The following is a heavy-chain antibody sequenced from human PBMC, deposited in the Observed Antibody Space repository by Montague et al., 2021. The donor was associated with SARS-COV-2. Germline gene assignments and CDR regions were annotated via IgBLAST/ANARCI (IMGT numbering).Heavy chain of an antibody. V-gene: IGHV4-39*01. CDR2: IYYSGST. J-gene: IGHJ6*02. CDR3: ARVPYRLLFVPRYYGMDV. Sequence: SETLSLTCTVSCGSIRSSSYYWGWIRQPPGKALEWIVSIYYSGSTYYNPSLKSRVTISVDTSKNQFSLKLSSATAADTAVYYCARVPYRLLFVPRYYGMDVWGQGTTVTVSS. D-gene: IGHD2-2*01. CDR1: CGSIRSSSYY.